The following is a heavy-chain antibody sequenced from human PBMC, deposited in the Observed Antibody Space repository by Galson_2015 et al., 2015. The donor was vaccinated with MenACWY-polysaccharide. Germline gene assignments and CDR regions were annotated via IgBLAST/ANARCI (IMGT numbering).Heavy chain of an antibody. J-gene: IGHJ3*02. D-gene: IGHD2-2*01. CDR2: INIDASGI. CDR1: GFTFSSYW. Sequence: SLRLSCAASGFTFSSYWMHWVRQAPGEGLVWVTRINIDASGISYADSVKGRFTISRDNAKCTVYLQMNSLRAEDTAVYYCARAPPHHRTSTSCPGRNAFDIWGQGTMVTVSS. V-gene: IGHV3-74*01. CDR3: ARAPPHHRTSTSCPGRNAFDI.